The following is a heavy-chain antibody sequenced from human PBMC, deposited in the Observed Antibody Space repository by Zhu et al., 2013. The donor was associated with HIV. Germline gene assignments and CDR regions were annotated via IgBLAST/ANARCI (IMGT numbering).Heavy chain of an antibody. CDR3: ARNNDYYDSSGYYSY. Sequence: QVQLVQSGAEVKKPGASVKVSCKASGYTFTDYYIHWVRQAPGQGLEWMGWINPNSGGTDYAQKFQGRVTLTRDTSITTVYMEMTRLRFDDTAVYYCARNNDYYDSSGYYSYWGXGTLVTVSS. V-gene: IGHV1-2*02. D-gene: IGHD3-22*01. J-gene: IGHJ4*02. CDR1: GYTFTDYY. CDR2: INPNSGGT.